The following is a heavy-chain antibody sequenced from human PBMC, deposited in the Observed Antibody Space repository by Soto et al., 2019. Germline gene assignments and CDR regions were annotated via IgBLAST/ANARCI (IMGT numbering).Heavy chain of an antibody. CDR2: ISAYNGNT. D-gene: IGHD6-13*01. CDR3: ARDTSVFGRGSWYLVRGDYYGMDV. J-gene: IGHJ6*02. V-gene: IGHV1-18*01. Sequence: ASVKVSCKASGYTFTSYGISWVRQAPGQGLEWMGWISAYNGNTNYAQKLQGRVTMTTDTSTSTAYMELRSLRSDDTAVYYCARDTSVFGRGSWYLVRGDYYGMDVWGQGTTVTVSS. CDR1: GYTFTSYG.